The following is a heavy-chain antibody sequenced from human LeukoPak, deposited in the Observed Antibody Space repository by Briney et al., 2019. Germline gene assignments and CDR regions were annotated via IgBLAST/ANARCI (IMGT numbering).Heavy chain of an antibody. Sequence: SETLSLTCAVYGGSFSGYYWSWIRQPPGKGLEWIGEINHSGSTNYNPSLKSRVTISVDTSKNQFSLKLSSVTAADTAVYYCARAGSTSLKKFFDYWGQGALVTVSS. CDR1: GGSFSGYY. V-gene: IGHV4-34*01. CDR2: INHSGST. J-gene: IGHJ4*02. CDR3: ARAGSTSLKKFFDY. D-gene: IGHD2-2*01.